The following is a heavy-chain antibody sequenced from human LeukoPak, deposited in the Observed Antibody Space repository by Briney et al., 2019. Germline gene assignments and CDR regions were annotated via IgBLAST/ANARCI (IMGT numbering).Heavy chain of an antibody. CDR3: ASPSTSSSAYEY. Sequence: PSETLSLTCSVSGGSISSSSYYWGWIRQPPGKGLGWIGSINYNGNTYYNASLKSRVTISVDTSKNQFSLKLDPATAADTAVYYCASPSTSSSAYEYWGQGTLVTVSS. J-gene: IGHJ4*02. CDR1: GGSISSSSYY. D-gene: IGHD6-6*01. CDR2: INYNGNT. V-gene: IGHV4-39*01.